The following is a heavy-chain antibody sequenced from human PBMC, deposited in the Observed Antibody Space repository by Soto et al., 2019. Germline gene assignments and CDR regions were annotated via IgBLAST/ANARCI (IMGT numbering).Heavy chain of an antibody. V-gene: IGHV4-59*01. D-gene: IGHD3-22*01. CDR1: GGSISSYY. CDR3: ARFRVPMIGLDY. J-gene: IGHJ4*02. Sequence: PSETLSLTCTVSGGSISSYYWSWIRQPPGKGLEWIGYIYYSGSTNYNPSLKSRVTISVDTSKNQFSLKLSSVTAAFTAVYYCARFRVPMIGLDYWGQGTLVTVSS. CDR2: IYYSGST.